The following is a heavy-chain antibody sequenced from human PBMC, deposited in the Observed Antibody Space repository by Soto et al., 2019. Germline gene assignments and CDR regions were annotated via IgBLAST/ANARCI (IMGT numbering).Heavy chain of an antibody. Sequence: PGGSLRLSCAASGFTFSSYAMSWVRQAPGKGLEWVSAISGSGGSTYYADSVKGRFTISRDNSKNTLYLQMNSLRAEDTAVYYCAKDSFSVGATWLCDYWGQGTLVTVSS. CDR2: ISGSGGST. D-gene: IGHD1-26*01. CDR1: GFTFSSYA. V-gene: IGHV3-23*01. J-gene: IGHJ4*02. CDR3: AKDSFSVGATWLCDY.